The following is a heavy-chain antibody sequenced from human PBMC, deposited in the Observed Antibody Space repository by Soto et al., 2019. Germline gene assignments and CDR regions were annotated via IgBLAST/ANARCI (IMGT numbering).Heavy chain of an antibody. CDR2: IIPIFGTA. CDR1: GGTFSSYA. D-gene: IGHD1-1*01. J-gene: IGHJ4*02. Sequence: SVKVSCKASGGTFSSYAISWVRQAPGQGLEWMGGIIPIFGTANYAQKFQGRVTITADESTSTAYMELSSLRSEDTAVYYCARSHVPTLEPSYYFDYWGQGTLVTVSS. V-gene: IGHV1-69*13. CDR3: ARSHVPTLEPSYYFDY.